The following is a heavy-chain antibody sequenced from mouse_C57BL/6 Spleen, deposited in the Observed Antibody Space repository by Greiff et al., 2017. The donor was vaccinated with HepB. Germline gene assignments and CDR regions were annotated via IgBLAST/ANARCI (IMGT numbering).Heavy chain of an antibody. CDR3: ARWESSYYYGSSYGYFDV. CDR2: ILPGSGST. D-gene: IGHD1-1*01. Sequence: QVQLQQSGAELMKPGASVKLSCKATGYTFTGYWIEWVKQRPGHGLEWIGEILPGSGSTNYNEKFKGKATFTADTSSNTAYMQLSSLTTEDSAIYYCARWESSYYYGSSYGYFDVWGTGTTVTVSS. J-gene: IGHJ1*03. V-gene: IGHV1-9*01. CDR1: GYTFTGYW.